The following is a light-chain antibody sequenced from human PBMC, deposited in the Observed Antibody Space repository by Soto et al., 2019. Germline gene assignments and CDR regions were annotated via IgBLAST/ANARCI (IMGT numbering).Light chain of an antibody. CDR1: SSNIGAGYD. CDR2: GNS. J-gene: IGLJ3*02. V-gene: IGLV1-40*01. CDR3: AAWDDSLKSWV. Sequence: QSALTRPPSVSGAPGQRVTISCTGSSSNIGAGYDVHWYQQLPGTAPKLLIYGNSNRPSGVPDRFSGSKSGTSASLAITGLQAEDEADYYCAAWDDSLKSWVFGGGTKLTRP.